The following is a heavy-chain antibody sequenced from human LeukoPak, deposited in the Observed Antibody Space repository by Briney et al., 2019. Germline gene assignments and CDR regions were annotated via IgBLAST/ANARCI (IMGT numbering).Heavy chain of an antibody. CDR2: IYYSGST. V-gene: IGHV4-30-4*01. CDR1: GGSISSGDYY. Sequence: SETLSLTCTVSGGSISSGDYYWTWIRQPPGKGLEWIGYIYYSGSTYYNPSLKSRVTISVDTSKNQFSLKLSSVTAADTAVYYCARGEGSSWYIGGWGFDYWGQGTLVTVSS. J-gene: IGHJ4*02. D-gene: IGHD6-13*01. CDR3: ARGEGSSWYIGGWGFDY.